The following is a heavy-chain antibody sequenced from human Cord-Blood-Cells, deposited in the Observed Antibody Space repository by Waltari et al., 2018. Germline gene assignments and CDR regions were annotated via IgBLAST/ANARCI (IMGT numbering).Heavy chain of an antibody. CDR2: IYYSGST. CDR1: GGSISSGDYY. CDR3: ARGRDCSGGSCYFDY. J-gene: IGHJ4*02. Sequence: QVQLQESGPGLVKPSQTLSLTCPVSGGSISSGDYYWSWIRQPPGKGLEWIGYIYYSGSTYYNPSLKSRVTISVDTSKNQFSLKLSSVTAADTAVYYCARGRDCSGGSCYFDYWGQGTLVTVSS. D-gene: IGHD2-15*01. V-gene: IGHV4-30-4*08.